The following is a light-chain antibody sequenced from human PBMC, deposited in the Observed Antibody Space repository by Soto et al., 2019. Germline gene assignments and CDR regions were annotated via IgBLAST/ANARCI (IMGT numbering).Light chain of an antibody. CDR3: QQYNNWPRRT. J-gene: IGKJ2*01. Sequence: EIVMTQSPATLSVSPGERATLSCRASQSVSSNLAWYQQKPGQAPRLLIYGASTRATGIPATFSGSGSGTEFTLTVGSLQSEDFAVYYCQQYNNWPRRTVCQGTKLEIK. V-gene: IGKV3-15*01. CDR1: QSVSSN. CDR2: GAS.